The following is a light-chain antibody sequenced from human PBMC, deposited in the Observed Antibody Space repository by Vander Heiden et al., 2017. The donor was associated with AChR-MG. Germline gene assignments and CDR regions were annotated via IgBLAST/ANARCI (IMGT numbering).Light chain of an antibody. J-gene: IGKJ1*01. CDR1: ESISTY. CDR2: AAS. V-gene: IGKV1-8*01. CDR3: QHDDANMWS. Sequence: AVRMTQSPSSFSASTGDRVTITCRANESISTYLAWFQQKPGKAPQLLIYAASTLQRGVPSRFSGSGSGTDFTLTINSLQSEDLATYYCQHDDANMWSFGQGTKVEI.